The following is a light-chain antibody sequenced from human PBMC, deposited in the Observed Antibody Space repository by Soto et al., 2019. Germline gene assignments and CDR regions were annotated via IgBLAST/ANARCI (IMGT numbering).Light chain of an antibody. Sequence: DIVMTQTPLSSPVTLGQPASISCRSSQSLLHYNGNNYLNWYLQKPGQSPQLLIYLGSNRASGVPDRFSGSGSGTDFTLKITRVEAEDVGVYHCMQSLQTPLTFGQGTRLEI. CDR1: QSLLHYNGNNY. J-gene: IGKJ5*01. CDR3: MQSLQTPLT. CDR2: LGS. V-gene: IGKV2-28*01.